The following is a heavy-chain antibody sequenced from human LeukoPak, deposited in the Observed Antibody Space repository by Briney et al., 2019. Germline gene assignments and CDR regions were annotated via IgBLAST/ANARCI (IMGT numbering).Heavy chain of an antibody. CDR1: GYTFTGYY. CDR3: AREAKPYYYYYGMDV. V-gene: IGHV1-2*02. D-gene: IGHD1-14*01. CDR2: INPNSGGT. Sequence: ASVKVSCKASGYTFTGYYMHWVRQAPGQELEWMGWINPNSGGTNYAQKFQGRVTMTRDTSISTAYMELSRLRSDDTAVYYCAREAKPYYYYYGMDVWGQGTTVTVSS. J-gene: IGHJ6*02.